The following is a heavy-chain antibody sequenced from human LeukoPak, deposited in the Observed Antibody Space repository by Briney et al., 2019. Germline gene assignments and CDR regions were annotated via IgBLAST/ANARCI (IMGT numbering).Heavy chain of an antibody. V-gene: IGHV1-8*01. D-gene: IGHD2-2*01. CDR3: ARARRVVVTAARAYYYYYMDV. Sequence: GSSVKVSCKASGYTFTSYDINSVRQATAQGREWMGWINPNRGNTDYAQKFQGRVTMTRNTSISTAYMELSSLRYEDTAVYYCARARRVVVTAARAYYYYYMDVWGKGTTVTVSS. CDR1: GYTFTSYD. J-gene: IGHJ6*03. CDR2: INPNRGNT.